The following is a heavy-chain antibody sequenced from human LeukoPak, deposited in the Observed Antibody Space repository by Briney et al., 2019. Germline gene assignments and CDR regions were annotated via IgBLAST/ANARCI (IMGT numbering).Heavy chain of an antibody. Sequence: ASETLSLTCTVPGDSMTAGDYYWGWVRQPPGTGLQWIATSYQGASLKSRVTISLDTSKNQFSLRLTSVTAADTAVYYCARIYGLYQEAMDVWGPGITVTVSS. CDR3: ARIYGLYQEAMDV. J-gene: IGHJ6*02. CDR1: GDSMTAGDYY. V-gene: IGHV4-61*05. D-gene: IGHD3-16*02. CDR2: S.